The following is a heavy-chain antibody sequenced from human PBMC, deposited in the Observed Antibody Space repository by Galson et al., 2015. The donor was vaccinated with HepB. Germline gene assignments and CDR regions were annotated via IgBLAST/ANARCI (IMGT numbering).Heavy chain of an antibody. Sequence: SVKVSCKASGYIFTDYYIQWVRQAPGQGLEWMGRINLNSGGTNYAQKFQGRVTMTRDTAISTGYMELSRLRSDDTAVYYCARRERVITSFPSGYYYGMDVWGQGTTVTVSS. V-gene: IGHV1-2*06. J-gene: IGHJ6*02. CDR3: ARRERVITSFPSGYYYGMDV. CDR2: INLNSGGT. CDR1: GYIFTDYY. D-gene: IGHD2-2*01.